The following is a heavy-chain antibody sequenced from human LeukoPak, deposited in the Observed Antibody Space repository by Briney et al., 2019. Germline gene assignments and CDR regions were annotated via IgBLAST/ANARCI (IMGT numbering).Heavy chain of an antibody. CDR2: ISSSHNNT. Sequence: GGLRLSCAASGFTFSSYRMNWVRQAPGKGLDWVSSISSSHNNTYYADSVKGRFSISRDNAKNSLFLQMNSLRAEDTAVYYCVRDRSPGYFDYWGQGTLVTVSS. CDR3: VRDRSPGYFDY. V-gene: IGHV3-21*01. D-gene: IGHD3-10*01. CDR1: GFTFSSYR. J-gene: IGHJ4*02.